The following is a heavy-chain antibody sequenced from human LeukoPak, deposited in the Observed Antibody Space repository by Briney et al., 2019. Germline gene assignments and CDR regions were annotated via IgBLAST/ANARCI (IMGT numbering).Heavy chain of an antibody. V-gene: IGHV4-30-4*02. J-gene: IGHJ4*02. Sequence: SETLSLTCTVSGGSISSGDYYWSWIRQPPGKGLEWIGYIYYSGSTYYNPSLKSRVTISVDTSKNQFSLKLSSVTAADTAVYYCARDLGGIGGVVADYWGQGTQVTVSP. CDR1: GGSISSGDYY. CDR3: ARDLGGIGGVVADY. D-gene: IGHD2-8*02. CDR2: IYYSGST.